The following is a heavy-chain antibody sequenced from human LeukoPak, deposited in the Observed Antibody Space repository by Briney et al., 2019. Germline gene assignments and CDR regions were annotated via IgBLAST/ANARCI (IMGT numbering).Heavy chain of an antibody. CDR1: GGTFSSYA. CDR3: GRVPPAVAGWFDP. V-gene: IGHV1-69*06. CDR2: IIPIFGTA. D-gene: IGHD6-19*01. J-gene: IGHJ5*02. Sequence: SVKVSCKASGGTFSSYAISWVRQAPGQGLEWMGGIIPIFGTANYAQKFQGRVTITADKSTSTACMELRSLRSEDTAVYYCGRVPPAVAGWFDPWGQGTLVTVSS.